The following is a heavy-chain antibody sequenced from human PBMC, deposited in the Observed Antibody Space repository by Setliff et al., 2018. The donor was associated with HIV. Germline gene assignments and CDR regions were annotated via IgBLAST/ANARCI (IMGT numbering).Heavy chain of an antibody. V-gene: IGHV4-4*08. J-gene: IGHJ3*02. D-gene: IGHD2-2*01. CDR3: AGEGTHLRWQVEDSFHI. Sequence: PSETLSLTCTVSGASISGYYWSWIRQTPGKGLGWIGSIHGDGTTNHNPSLKSRVTISLDTPRNHFSLNLHSVTAADTAVYYCAGEGTHLRWQVEDSFHIWGEGTMVTVSS. CDR2: IHGDGTT. CDR1: GASISGYY.